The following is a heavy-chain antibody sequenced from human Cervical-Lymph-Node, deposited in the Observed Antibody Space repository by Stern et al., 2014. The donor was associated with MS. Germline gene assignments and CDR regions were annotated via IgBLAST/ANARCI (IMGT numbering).Heavy chain of an antibody. V-gene: IGHV1-69*01. J-gene: IGHJ6*02. D-gene: IGHD1-7*01. CDR2: VIPIFGTA. Sequence: VNLEESGAALKKPGSSVKVSCKASGGTFSSYAISWVRQAPGQGLEWVGGVIPIFGTANYAQKFQGRVTITADESTSTTYMELSSLRSEDTAVYYCARGELKEGLVRGMDVWGQGTTVTVSS. CDR3: ARGELKEGLVRGMDV. CDR1: GGTFSSYA.